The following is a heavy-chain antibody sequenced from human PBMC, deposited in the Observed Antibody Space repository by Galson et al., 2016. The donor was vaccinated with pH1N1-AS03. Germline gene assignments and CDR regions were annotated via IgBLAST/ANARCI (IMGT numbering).Heavy chain of an antibody. CDR3: ARVYYYGSAGSCSLDY. V-gene: IGHV3-74*01. D-gene: IGHD3-10*01. Sequence: SLRLSCAASGFTFGGYWMHWVRQGPGKGLEWVSHIHTDGSRTTYADSVKGRFTISRDNAKNTLYLQMSSLRAEDTAVYYCARVYYYGSAGSCSLDYWGQGTLVTVSS. CDR1: GFTFGGYW. J-gene: IGHJ4*02. CDR2: IHTDGSRT.